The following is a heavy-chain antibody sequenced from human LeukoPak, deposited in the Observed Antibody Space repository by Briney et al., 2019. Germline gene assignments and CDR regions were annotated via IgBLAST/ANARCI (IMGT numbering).Heavy chain of an antibody. CDR3: ARAGAVAGTDFDY. D-gene: IGHD6-19*01. Sequence: GGSLRLSCAASGFTFSSYWMSWVRQAPGKGLEWVANIKQDGSEKYYVESVRGRFTISRDNAKNSLYLQMNRLRAEDRAVYYCARAGAVAGTDFDYWGQGTLVTVSS. J-gene: IGHJ4*02. V-gene: IGHV3-7*01. CDR2: IKQDGSEK. CDR1: GFTFSSYW.